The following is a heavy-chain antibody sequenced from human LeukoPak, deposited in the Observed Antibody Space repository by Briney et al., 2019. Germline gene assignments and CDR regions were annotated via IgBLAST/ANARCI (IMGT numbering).Heavy chain of an antibody. J-gene: IGHJ1*01. D-gene: IGHD5-18*01. V-gene: IGHV1-2*02. CDR2: INPNSGGT. CDR1: GYTFTGYY. Sequence: ASVKVSCKASGYTFTGYYMHWVRQAPGQGLEWMGWINPNSGGTNYAQKFQGRVTMTRDTSISTAYMELSSLRSEDTAVYYCARDGGYSYGHRYKGYFQHWGQGTLVTVSS. CDR3: ARDGGYSYGHRYKGYFQH.